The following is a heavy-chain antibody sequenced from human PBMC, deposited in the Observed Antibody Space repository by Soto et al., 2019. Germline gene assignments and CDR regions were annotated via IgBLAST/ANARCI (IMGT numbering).Heavy chain of an antibody. D-gene: IGHD6-19*01. V-gene: IGHV1-69*13. CDR2: IIPIFGTA. CDR3: AAEAVDGNYGMDV. Sequence: ASVTVSCQASGGTFSSYAISWVRQAPGQGLEWMGGIIPIFGTANYAQKFQGRVTITADESTSTAYMELSSLRSEDTAVYYCAAEAVDGNYGMDVWGQGTTVTVSS. J-gene: IGHJ6*02. CDR1: GGTFSSYA.